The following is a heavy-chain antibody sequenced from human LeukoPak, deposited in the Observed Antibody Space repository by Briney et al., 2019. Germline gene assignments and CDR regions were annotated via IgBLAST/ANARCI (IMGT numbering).Heavy chain of an antibody. D-gene: IGHD3-22*01. CDR1: GGSISSYY. CDR2: IYTSGST. V-gene: IGHV4-4*07. Sequence: SETLSLTCTVSGGSISSYYWSWIRQPAGKGLEWIGRIYTSGSTNYNPSLKSRVTMSVDTSKNQFSLKLSSVTAADTAVYYCASTPLHGYYDSSGYYYYYYYMDVWGKGTTVTISS. CDR3: ASTPLHGYYDSSGYYYYYYYMDV. J-gene: IGHJ6*03.